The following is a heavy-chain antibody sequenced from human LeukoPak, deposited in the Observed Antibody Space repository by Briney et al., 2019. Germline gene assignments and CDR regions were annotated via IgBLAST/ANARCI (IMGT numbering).Heavy chain of an antibody. Sequence: ASVKVSCKVSGYTLTELSMHWVRQAPGKGLEWMGGFDPEDGETIYAQKFQGRVTMTEDTSTDTAYMELSSLRSEDTAVYYCATAPPLRYFGWSFDYWGQGTLVTVSS. CDR2: FDPEDGET. V-gene: IGHV1-24*01. J-gene: IGHJ4*02. CDR1: GYTLTELS. CDR3: ATAPPLRYFGWSFDY. D-gene: IGHD3-9*01.